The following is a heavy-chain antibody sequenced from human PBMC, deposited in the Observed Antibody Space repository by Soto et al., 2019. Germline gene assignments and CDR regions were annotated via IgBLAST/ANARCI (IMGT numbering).Heavy chain of an antibody. CDR3: ARGRYDFWSGFLDYYYGMDV. Sequence: ETLSLACAVYVGSFSGYYWSWIRQPPGKGLEWIGEINHSGSTNYNPSLKSRVTIPVDTSKNQFSLKLSSVTAADTAVYYCARGRYDFWSGFLDYYYGMDVWGQGTTVTVSS. CDR1: VGSFSGYY. J-gene: IGHJ6*02. V-gene: IGHV4-34*01. CDR2: INHSGST. D-gene: IGHD3-3*01.